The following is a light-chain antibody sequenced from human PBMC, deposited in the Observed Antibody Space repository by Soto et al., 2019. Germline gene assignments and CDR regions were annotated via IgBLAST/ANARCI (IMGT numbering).Light chain of an antibody. V-gene: IGLV2-14*01. J-gene: IGLJ2*01. Sequence: QSVLTQPASVSGSPGQSLTISCTGSSSDIGGYKYVSWYQQHPGKAPKLIIFEVSNRPSGVSDRFSGSKSGNTASLTISGLQAVDEADYYCSSYTLRGTLVFGGGTKVTVL. CDR2: EVS. CDR3: SSYTLRGTLV. CDR1: SSDIGGYKY.